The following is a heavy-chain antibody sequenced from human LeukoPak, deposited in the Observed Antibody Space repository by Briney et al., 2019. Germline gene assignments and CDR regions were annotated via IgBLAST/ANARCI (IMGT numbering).Heavy chain of an antibody. CDR1: GFTFSSYG. CDR3: ARSKIYDSSCYSSWGYFDY. V-gene: IGHV3-33*01. D-gene: IGHD3-22*01. Sequence: GGSLRLSCAASGFTFSSYGMHWVRQAPGKGLEWVAVIWYDGSNKYYADSVKGRFTISRDNSKNTLYLQMNSLRAEDTAVYYCARSKIYDSSCYSSWGYFDYWGQGTLVTVSS. CDR2: IWYDGSNK. J-gene: IGHJ4*02.